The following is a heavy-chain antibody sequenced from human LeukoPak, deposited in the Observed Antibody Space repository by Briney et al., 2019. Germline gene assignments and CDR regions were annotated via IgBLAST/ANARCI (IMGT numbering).Heavy chain of an antibody. V-gene: IGHV4-34*01. D-gene: IGHD6-13*01. J-gene: IGHJ4*02. Sequence: PSETLSLTCAVYGXSFSGYYWSWIRQPPGKGLEWIGEINHSGSTNYNPSLKSRVTISVDTSKNQFSLKLSSVTAADTAVYYCARGWQQLPDYWGQGTLVTVSS. CDR3: ARGWQQLPDY. CDR1: GXSFSGYY. CDR2: INHSGST.